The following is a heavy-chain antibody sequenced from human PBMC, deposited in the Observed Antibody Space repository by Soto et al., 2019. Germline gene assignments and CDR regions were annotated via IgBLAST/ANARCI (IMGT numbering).Heavy chain of an antibody. CDR1: GGSISSGDYY. Sequence: PSETLSLTCTVSGGSISSGDYYWSWIRQHPGKGLEWIGYIYYSGSTYYNPSLKSRITISVDTSKNQFSLKLSSVTAADTAVYYCARSSPVVTAPWGQGTLVTVSS. CDR2: IYYSGST. CDR3: ARSSPVVTAP. V-gene: IGHV4-31*03. D-gene: IGHD2-21*02. J-gene: IGHJ5*02.